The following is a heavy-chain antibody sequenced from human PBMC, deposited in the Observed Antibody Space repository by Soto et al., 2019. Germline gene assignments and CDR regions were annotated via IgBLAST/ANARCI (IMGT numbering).Heavy chain of an antibody. J-gene: IGHJ4*02. CDR1: GFIFTNHA. D-gene: IGHD2-2*03. CDR2: ISGVADST. V-gene: IGHV3-23*01. CDR3: ARAGIGYCSSTSCLYHFDY. Sequence: PGGSLRLSCAASGFIFTNHAMNWVRQAPGKGLEWVSTISGVADSTYYADSVKGRFTISRDNSKNTVSLQVNSLRADDTAIYYCARAGIGYCSSTSCLYHFDYWGQGTLVTVSS.